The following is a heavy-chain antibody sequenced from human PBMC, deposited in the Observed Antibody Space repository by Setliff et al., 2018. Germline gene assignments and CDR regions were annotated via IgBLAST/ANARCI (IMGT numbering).Heavy chain of an antibody. CDR2: IKSKTDGGTT. CDR3: TTSPISSGWHSNFDYNMDV. Sequence: GGSLRLSCAASGFTFSNAWMSWVRQAPGKGLEWVGRIKSKTDGGTTDYAAPVKGRFTVSRDDSISTLYLQMNSLKTEDTAIYYCTTSPISSGWHSNFDYNMDVWGQGTTVTVSS. CDR1: GFTFSNAW. D-gene: IGHD6-19*01. J-gene: IGHJ6*02. V-gene: IGHV3-15*01.